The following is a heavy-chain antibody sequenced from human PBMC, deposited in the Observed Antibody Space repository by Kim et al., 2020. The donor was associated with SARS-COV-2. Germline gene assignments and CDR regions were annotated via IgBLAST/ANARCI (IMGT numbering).Heavy chain of an antibody. D-gene: IGHD6-19*01. Sequence: ADSGTGRLTNSRDKSKHTRYLQMNSLRAEDTAVYYCARPVAGTTYYFDYWGQGTLVTVSS. CDR3: ARPVAGTTYYFDY. J-gene: IGHJ4*02. V-gene: IGHV3-30*02.